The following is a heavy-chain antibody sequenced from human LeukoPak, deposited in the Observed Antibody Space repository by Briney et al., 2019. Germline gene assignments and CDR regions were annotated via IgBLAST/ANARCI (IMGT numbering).Heavy chain of an antibody. CDR3: ARDQVVVVPAAMNWFDP. CDR2: ISPNSGGT. D-gene: IGHD2-2*01. CDR1: GYTFTCYY. Sequence: SVKVSCKASGYTFTCYYMHWVRQAPGQGREWMGWISPNSGGTNYAQKFQGRVTMTRDTSISTAYMELSRLRSDDTAVYYCARDQVVVVPAAMNWFDPWGQGTLVTVSS. V-gene: IGHV1-2*02. J-gene: IGHJ5*02.